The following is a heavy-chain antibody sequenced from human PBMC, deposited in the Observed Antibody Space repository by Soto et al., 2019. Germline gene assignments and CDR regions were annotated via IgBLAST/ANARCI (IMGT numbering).Heavy chain of an antibody. D-gene: IGHD3-16*01. CDR2: IYYSGST. J-gene: IGHJ5*02. Sequence: SETLSLTCTVSGGSISSSSYYWGWIRQPPGKGLEWIGSIYYSGSTYYNPSLKSRVTISVDTSKNQFSLKLSSVTAADTAVYYCARIPYYDYVWGSLIGWFDPWGQGTLVTVSS. CDR1: GGSISSSSYY. V-gene: IGHV4-39*01. CDR3: ARIPYYDYVWGSLIGWFDP.